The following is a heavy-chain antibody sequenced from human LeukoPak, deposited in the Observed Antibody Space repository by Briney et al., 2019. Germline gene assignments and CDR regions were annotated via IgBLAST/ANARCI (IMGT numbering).Heavy chain of an antibody. J-gene: IGHJ4*02. D-gene: IGHD4/OR15-4a*01. CDR2: IDFDGSAT. V-gene: IGHV3-74*01. CDR3: VTDGMGTIPLHS. Sequence: GGSLRLSCAASGFPFSSYWMHWVRHVPGEGLEWVSQIDFDGSATTYADPVKGRFTISRDNARNTLFLQMNSLRAEDTAIYYCVTDGMGTIPLHSWGPGILVTVSS. CDR1: GFPFSSYW.